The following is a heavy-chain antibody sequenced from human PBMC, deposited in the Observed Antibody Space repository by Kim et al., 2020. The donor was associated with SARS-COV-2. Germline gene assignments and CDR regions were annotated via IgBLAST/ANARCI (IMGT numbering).Heavy chain of an antibody. CDR3: AREGWVEGSYHFDY. Sequence: ADSVKGRFTISRDNAKNSLYLQMNSLRAEDTAVYYCAREGWVEGSYHFDYWGQGTLVTVSS. V-gene: IGHV3-21*01. D-gene: IGHD2-15*01. J-gene: IGHJ4*02.